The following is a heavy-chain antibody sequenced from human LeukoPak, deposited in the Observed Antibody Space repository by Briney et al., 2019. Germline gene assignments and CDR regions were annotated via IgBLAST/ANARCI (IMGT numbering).Heavy chain of an antibody. CDR1: GFTFSSYD. D-gene: IGHD3-3*01. CDR3: ARGFWSGSPMDV. CDR2: IGTAGDT. Sequence: GGSLRLSCAASGFTFSSYDMHWVRQATGKGLEWVSAIGTAGDTYYPGSVKGRFTISRENAKNSLYLQMNSLRAGDTAVYYCARGFWSGSPMDVWGQGTTVTVSS. J-gene: IGHJ6*02. V-gene: IGHV3-13*01.